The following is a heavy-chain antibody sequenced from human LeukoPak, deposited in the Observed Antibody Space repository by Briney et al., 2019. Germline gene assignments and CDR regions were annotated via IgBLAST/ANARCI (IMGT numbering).Heavy chain of an antibody. D-gene: IGHD6-19*01. Sequence: PGGSLRLSCAASGFTFSSCSMNWVRQAPGKGLEWVSSISSSSSYIYYADSVKGRFTISRDNAKNSLYLQMNSLRAEDTAVYYCARGKWDSSGWSSFDYWGQGTLLTVSS. J-gene: IGHJ4*02. CDR1: GFTFSSCS. CDR2: ISSSSSYI. V-gene: IGHV3-21*01. CDR3: ARGKWDSSGWSSFDY.